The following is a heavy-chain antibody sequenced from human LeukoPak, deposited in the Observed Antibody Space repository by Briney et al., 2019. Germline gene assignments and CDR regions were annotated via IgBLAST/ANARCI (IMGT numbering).Heavy chain of an antibody. J-gene: IGHJ5*02. Sequence: PSETLSLTCAVYGGSFSGYYWSWIRQPPGKGLEWIGEINHSGSTNYNPSLKSRVTISVDTSKNQFSLKLSSVTAADTAVYYCARVEGWFGELCWFDPWGQGTLVTVSS. CDR2: INHSGST. V-gene: IGHV4-34*01. D-gene: IGHD3-10*01. CDR1: GGSFSGYY. CDR3: ARVEGWFGELCWFDP.